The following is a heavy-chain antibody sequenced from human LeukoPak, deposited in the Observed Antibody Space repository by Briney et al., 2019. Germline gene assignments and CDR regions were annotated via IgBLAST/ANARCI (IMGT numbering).Heavy chain of an antibody. CDR3: ARVVDSSSWYSFSSYYYYYMDV. Sequence: PSQTLSLTCTVSGGSLSSGGSYWSWIRQHPGKGLEWLGYMYYSGGPYHNPSLKSRVTISVDTSKNQCSLKLSSVTAADTAVYYCARVVDSSSWYSFSSYYYYYMDVWGKGTTVTVAS. CDR1: GGSLSSGGSY. D-gene: IGHD6-13*01. J-gene: IGHJ6*03. CDR2: MYYSGGP. V-gene: IGHV4-31*03.